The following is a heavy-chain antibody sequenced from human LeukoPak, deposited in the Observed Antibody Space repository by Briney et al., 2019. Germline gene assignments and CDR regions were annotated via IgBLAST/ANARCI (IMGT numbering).Heavy chain of an antibody. CDR3: AGGSSTSSAASYYYYYMDV. V-gene: IGHV4-59*13. CDR2: IHYSGST. CDR1: GGSIRSYY. J-gene: IGHJ6*03. Sequence: SETLSLTCTVSGGSIRSYYWCWIRQPPEKRLEWIGNIHYSGSTNYNPSLKSRVTMSVDTSKNQFSLNLSSVTAADTAVYYCAGGSSTSSAASYYYYYMDVWGKGTTVTVSS. D-gene: IGHD2-2*01.